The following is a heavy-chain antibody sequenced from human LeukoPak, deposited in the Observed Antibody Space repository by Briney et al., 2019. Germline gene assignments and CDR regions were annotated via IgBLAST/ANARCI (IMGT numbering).Heavy chain of an antibody. Sequence: ASVKVSRKASGGTFSSYAISWVRQAPGQGLEWMGGIIPIFGTADYAQKFQGRVTITADESTSTAYMELSSLRSEDTAVYYCARDGRPVVVPAAIVAGMHWFDPWGQGTLVTVSS. V-gene: IGHV1-69*01. J-gene: IGHJ5*02. CDR3: ARDGRPVVVPAAIVAGMHWFDP. D-gene: IGHD2-2*01. CDR2: IIPIFGTA. CDR1: GGTFSSYA.